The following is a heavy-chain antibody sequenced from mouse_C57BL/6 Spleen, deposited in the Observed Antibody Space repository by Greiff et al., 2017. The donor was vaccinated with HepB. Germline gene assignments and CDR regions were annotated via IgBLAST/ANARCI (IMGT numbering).Heavy chain of an antibody. CDR3: ARDAYDYDEGFAY. J-gene: IGHJ3*01. D-gene: IGHD2-4*01. CDR1: GYSITSGYD. CDR2: ISYSGST. V-gene: IGHV3-1*01. Sequence: EVQLQQSGPGMVKPSQSLSLTCTVTGYSITSGYDWHRIRHFPGNKLEWMGYISYSGSTNYNPSLKSRISITHDTSKNHFFLKLNSVTTEDTATYYCARDAYDYDEGFAYWGQGTLVTVSA.